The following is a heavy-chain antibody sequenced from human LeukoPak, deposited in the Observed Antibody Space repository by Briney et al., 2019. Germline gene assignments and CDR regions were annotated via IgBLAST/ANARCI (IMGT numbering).Heavy chain of an antibody. CDR1: GFTFSSYS. J-gene: IGHJ6*02. Sequence: GGSLRLSCAASGFTFSSYSMNWVRQAPGKGLEWVSSISSSSSYMYYADSVKGRFTISRDNAKNSLYLQMNSLRAEDTAVYYCARDRQQLWLREDYYYYGMDVWGQGTTVTVSS. V-gene: IGHV3-21*01. D-gene: IGHD5-18*01. CDR3: ARDRQQLWLREDYYYYGMDV. CDR2: ISSSSSYM.